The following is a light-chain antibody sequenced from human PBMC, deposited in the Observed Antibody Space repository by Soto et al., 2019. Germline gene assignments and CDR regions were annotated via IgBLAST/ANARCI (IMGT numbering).Light chain of an antibody. J-gene: IGKJ1*01. V-gene: IGKV3-20*01. CDR1: QSVSSNY. CDR2: GAS. Sequence: EIVLTQSPGTLSLSPGERAILSCRASQSVSSNYLAWYQQKPGQAPRLLIYGASSSSTGIPDRFSGSGSGTDFTLTISRLEPEDFAVYYCQQYNGWPRTFGQGTKVDIK. CDR3: QQYNGWPRT.